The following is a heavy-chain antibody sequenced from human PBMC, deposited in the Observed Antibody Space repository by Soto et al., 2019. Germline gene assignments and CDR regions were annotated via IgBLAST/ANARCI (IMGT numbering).Heavy chain of an antibody. CDR3: ARVGPRGWFDP. Sequence: QVHLVQSGAEVKKPGASVKVSCKASGYSFTDYYMHWVRQAPGQGLEWMGWINTKTGGTNYAQRVKGRVTMTGDTSTNTAYMELSRLRSDDTAVYYCARVGPRGWFDPWGQGTVVTVSP. J-gene: IGHJ5*02. D-gene: IGHD3-10*01. CDR2: INTKTGGT. CDR1: GYSFTDYY. V-gene: IGHV1-2*02.